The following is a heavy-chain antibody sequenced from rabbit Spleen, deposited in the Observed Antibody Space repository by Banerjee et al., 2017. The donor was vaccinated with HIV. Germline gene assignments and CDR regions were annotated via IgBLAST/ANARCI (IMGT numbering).Heavy chain of an antibody. CDR1: GFSFSSRYY. J-gene: IGHJ4*01. V-gene: IGHV1S40*01. Sequence: QSLEESGGDLVKPGASLTLTCTASGFSFSSRYYMCWVRQAPGKGLEWIACIYTGSSGSTYYASWAKGRLSISKTSSTTVTLQMTSLTAADTATYFCSREASSGWGVVSFYFNLWGPGTLVTVS. CDR2: IYTGSSGST. CDR3: SREASSGWGVVSFYFNL. D-gene: IGHD4-1*01.